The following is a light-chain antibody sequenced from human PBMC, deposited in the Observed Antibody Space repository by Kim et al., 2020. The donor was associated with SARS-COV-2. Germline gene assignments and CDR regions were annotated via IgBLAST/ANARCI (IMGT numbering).Light chain of an antibody. CDR3: QQYDSHPIT. CDR1: QDIRIW. V-gene: IGKV1D-16*01. Sequence: DIQMTQSPSSLSASVGDRVTITCRATQDIRIWLAWYQQKPENAPKTLIYAASRLQSGVPSRFSGSGSGTDFTLTITNLQAEDVATYYCQQYDSHPITFGQGTRLEIK. CDR2: AAS. J-gene: IGKJ5*01.